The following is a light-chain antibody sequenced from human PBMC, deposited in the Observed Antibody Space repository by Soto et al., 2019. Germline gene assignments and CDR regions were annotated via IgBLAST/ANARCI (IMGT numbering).Light chain of an antibody. CDR2: DAS. J-gene: IGKJ3*01. V-gene: IGKV3-11*01. Sequence: ETVLTQSPATLSLSPGERATLSCRASQSVSSYLAWYQHKPGQAPRLLISDASNRATGIPARFSGSGSGTDFTLTISSLEPEDFAVYYCQQRSNWPPNFGPGTKVDIK. CDR1: QSVSSY. CDR3: QQRSNWPPN.